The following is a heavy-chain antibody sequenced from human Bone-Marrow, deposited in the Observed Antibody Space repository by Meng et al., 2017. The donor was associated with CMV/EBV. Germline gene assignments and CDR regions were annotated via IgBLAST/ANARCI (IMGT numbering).Heavy chain of an antibody. Sequence: GGSLRLSCAASGFIFSTYEMNWVRQAPGKGLQWISYISDSGLTIYYADSVKGRFTISRDNAKNSLYLQMNSLRAEDTAVYYCARDLGAHEYNNWFDPWGQRTLVTVSS. CDR2: ISDSGLTI. D-gene: IGHD2/OR15-2a*01. CDR1: GFIFSTYE. CDR3: ARDLGAHEYNNWFDP. J-gene: IGHJ5*02. V-gene: IGHV3-48*03.